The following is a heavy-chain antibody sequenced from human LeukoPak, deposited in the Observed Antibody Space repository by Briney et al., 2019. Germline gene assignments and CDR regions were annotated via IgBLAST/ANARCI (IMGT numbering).Heavy chain of an antibody. CDR3: ARGSQYYYDITGYYSHDY. CDR2: INHSGST. D-gene: IGHD3-22*01. J-gene: IGHJ4*02. Sequence: SETLSLTCTVSGGSISSSSYYWGWIRQPPGKGLEWIGEINHSGSTNYNPSLKSRVTISVDTSKNQFSLKLSSVTAADTAVYYCARGSQYYYDITGYYSHDYWGQGTLVTVSS. CDR1: GGSISSSSYY. V-gene: IGHV4-39*07.